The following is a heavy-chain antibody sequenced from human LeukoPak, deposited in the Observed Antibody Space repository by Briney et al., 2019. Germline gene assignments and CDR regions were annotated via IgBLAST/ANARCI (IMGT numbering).Heavy chain of an antibody. D-gene: IGHD3-3*01. CDR2: IYYSGST. V-gene: IGHV4-39*01. CDR3: ARRRIWSGFDY. J-gene: IGHJ4*02. CDR1: GFTFSSYV. Sequence: GSLRLSCAASGFTFSSYVMSWVRQAPGKGLEWIGSIYYSGSTYYNPSLKSRVTISVDTSKNQFSLKLSSVTAADTAVYYCARRRIWSGFDYWGQGTLVTVSP.